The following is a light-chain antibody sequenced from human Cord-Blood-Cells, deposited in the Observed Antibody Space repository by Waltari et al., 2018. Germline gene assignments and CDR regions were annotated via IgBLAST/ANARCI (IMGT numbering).Light chain of an antibody. Sequence: EIVMTQSPATLSVSPGERATLSCRASQSVSSNLAWYQQKPGQAPRLLIYCASTRATGIPAMFSGSGSGTEFTLTISSLQSEDFAVYYCQQYNNWLSITFGQGTRLEIK. CDR3: QQYNNWLSIT. CDR2: CAS. J-gene: IGKJ5*01. CDR1: QSVSSN. V-gene: IGKV3-15*01.